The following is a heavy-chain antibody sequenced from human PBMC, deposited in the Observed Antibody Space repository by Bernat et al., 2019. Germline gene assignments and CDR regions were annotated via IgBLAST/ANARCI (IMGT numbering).Heavy chain of an antibody. CDR2: TYYSGST. CDR1: GGSISSSSYY. CDR3: ARQSGIAVLFDY. Sequence: QLQLQESGPGLVKPSETLSLTCTVSGGSISSSSYYWGWIRQPPGKGLAWIGSTYYSGSTYYNPSLKSRVTISVDTSKNQFSLKLSSVTAADTAVYYCARQSGIAVLFDYWGQGTLVTVSS. V-gene: IGHV4-39*01. D-gene: IGHD6-19*01. J-gene: IGHJ4*02.